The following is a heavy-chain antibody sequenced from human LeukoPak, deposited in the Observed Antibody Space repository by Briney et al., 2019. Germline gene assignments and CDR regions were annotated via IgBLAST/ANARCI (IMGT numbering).Heavy chain of an antibody. Sequence: GGSLRLSCAASGFTFSSYGMHWVRQAPGKGLEWVAFIRYDGSNKYYADSVKGRFTISRDNSKNTLYLQMNSLRAEDTAVYYCAGYSSGWFGAFHIWGQGTMVTVSS. CDR2: IRYDGSNK. CDR1: GFTFSSYG. V-gene: IGHV3-30*02. D-gene: IGHD6-19*01. CDR3: AGYSSGWFGAFHI. J-gene: IGHJ3*02.